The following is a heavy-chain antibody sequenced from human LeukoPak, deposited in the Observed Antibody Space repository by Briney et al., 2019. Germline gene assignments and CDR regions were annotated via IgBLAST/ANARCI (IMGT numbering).Heavy chain of an antibody. CDR3: ATTYYYDSSGYYQH. CDR2: INHSGST. J-gene: IGHJ4*02. V-gene: IGHV4-34*01. CDR1: GGSFSGYY. D-gene: IGHD3-22*01. Sequence: PSETLSHTCAVYGGSFSGYYWSWTRQPPGKGLEWIGEINHSGSTNYNPSLKSRVTISVDTSKNQFSLKLSSVTAADTAVYYCATTYYYDSSGYYQHWGQGTLVTVSS.